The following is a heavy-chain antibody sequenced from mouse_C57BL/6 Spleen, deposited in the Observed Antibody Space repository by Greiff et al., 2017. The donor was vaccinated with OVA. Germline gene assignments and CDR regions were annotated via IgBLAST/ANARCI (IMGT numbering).Heavy chain of an antibody. CDR3: NTFFYDGYSGWFAY. D-gene: IGHD2-3*01. J-gene: IGHJ3*01. CDR2: IDPEDGDT. V-gene: IGHV14-1*01. CDR1: GFNIKDYY. Sequence: EVQLQQSGAELVRPGASVKLSCTASGFNIKDYYMHWVKQRPEQGLEWIGRIDPEDGDTEYAPKFQGKATMTADTSSNTAYLQLSSLTSEDTAVYYWNTFFYDGYSGWFAYWGQGTLVTVSA.